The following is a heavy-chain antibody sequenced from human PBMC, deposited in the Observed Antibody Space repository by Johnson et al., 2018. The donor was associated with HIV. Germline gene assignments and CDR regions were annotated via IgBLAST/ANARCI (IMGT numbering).Heavy chain of an antibody. CDR3: ARDHMSLGHMISAFDM. Sequence: EVQLVESGGNLDQPGGALRLSCAASGFNFTYYWMSWVRQAPGKGLEWVANIKRDGSETYYGDSVKGRFTISRDNAKNSLYLQMNSLRVEDTAMYYCARDHMSLGHMISAFDMWGQGTMVTV. J-gene: IGHJ3*02. D-gene: IGHD3-16*01. CDR1: GFNFTYYW. V-gene: IGHV3-7*05. CDR2: IKRDGSET.